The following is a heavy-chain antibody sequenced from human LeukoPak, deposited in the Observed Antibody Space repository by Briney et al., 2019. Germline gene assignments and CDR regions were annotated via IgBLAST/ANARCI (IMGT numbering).Heavy chain of an antibody. J-gene: IGHJ6*02. CDR2: IYYSGST. D-gene: IGHD3-10*01. CDR3: ARDAEYYYGSGSYSSGIDV. Sequence: PSETLSLTCTVSGGSIRSAGYYWRWIRQHPGKGLEWIGYIYYSGSTYYNPSLKSRVTISVDTSRNQFSLKLSSVTAADTAVYYCARDAEYYYGSGSYSSGIDVWGQGTTVTVSS. CDR1: GGSIRSAGYY. V-gene: IGHV4-31*03.